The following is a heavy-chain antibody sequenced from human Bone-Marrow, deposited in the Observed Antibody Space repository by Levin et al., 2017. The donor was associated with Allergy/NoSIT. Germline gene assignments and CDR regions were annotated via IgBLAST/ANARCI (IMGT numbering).Heavy chain of an antibody. Sequence: PAGGSLRLSCAASGFTVSSNYMNWVRQAPGKGLEWVSVIYTGGSTFYADSVKGRFTISRDNSKNTLYLQMNSLRAEDTAVYYCAKTLTVTTGYSHYYYGMDVWGQGTTVTVSS. CDR1: GFTVSSNY. V-gene: IGHV3-66*01. D-gene: IGHD4-11*01. CDR2: IYTGGST. J-gene: IGHJ6*02. CDR3: AKTLTVTTGYSHYYYGMDV.